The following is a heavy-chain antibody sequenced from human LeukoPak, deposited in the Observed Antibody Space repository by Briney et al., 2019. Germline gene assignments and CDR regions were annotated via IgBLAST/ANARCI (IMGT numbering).Heavy chain of an antibody. CDR3: ARDLSGSYHMYYFDY. J-gene: IGHJ4*02. V-gene: IGHV1-46*01. D-gene: IGHD1-26*01. CDR2: INPRGGTT. CDR1: GYSFTNYY. Sequence: ASVKLSCKTSGYSFTNYYMHWVRQAPGQGLEWMGMINPRGGTTSQPQKFQGRVTMTWDTSTSTVYMELSSLRSEDTAVYFCARDLSGSYHMYYFDYWGQGTLVTVSS.